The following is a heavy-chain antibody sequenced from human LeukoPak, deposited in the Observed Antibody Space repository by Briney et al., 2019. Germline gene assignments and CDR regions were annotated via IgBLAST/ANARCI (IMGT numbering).Heavy chain of an antibody. V-gene: IGHV4-34*01. CDR2: VNHRGST. J-gene: IGHJ4*01. CDR1: VESFSAYY. Sequence: SETLSLTCVVYVESFSAYYCNWIRQSPGKGLKGIGEVNHRGSTKTNPSLKSRVTISVDTSKNQFSLKLSSVTAADTAVYYCARGMTYGDLDYWGQEPWSPSPQ. CDR3: ARGMTYGDLDY. D-gene: IGHD4-17*01.